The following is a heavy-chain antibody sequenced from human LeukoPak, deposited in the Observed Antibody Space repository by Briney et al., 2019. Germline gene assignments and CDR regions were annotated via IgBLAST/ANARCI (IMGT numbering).Heavy chain of an antibody. CDR3: ARDQYCGSTSCPNIAAIGMLISRGAFDY. D-gene: IGHD2-2*01. CDR2: ISNSGSTI. V-gene: IGHV3-11*01. J-gene: IGHJ4*02. CDR1: RFIFSDYY. Sequence: GGSLRLSCAASRFIFSDYYMSWIRQAPGKGLEWVSYISNSGSTIYYADSVKGRFTISRDNAKNSLYLQMNSLRAEDTAVYYCARDQYCGSTSCPNIAAIGMLISRGAFDYWGQGTLVTVSS.